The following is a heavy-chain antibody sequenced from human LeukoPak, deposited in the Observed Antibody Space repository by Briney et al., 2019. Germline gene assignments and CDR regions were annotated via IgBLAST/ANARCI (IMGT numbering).Heavy chain of an antibody. CDR3: ARAERYFDWLLYYFDY. D-gene: IGHD3-9*01. V-gene: IGHV1-8*01. Sequence: ASVKVSCKASGYTFTSYDINWVRQPTGQGLEWMGWMNPNSGNTGYAQKFQGRVTMTRNTSISTAYMELSSLRSEDTAVYYCARAERYFDWLLYYFDYWGQGTLVTVSS. CDR2: MNPNSGNT. CDR1: GYTFTSYD. J-gene: IGHJ4*02.